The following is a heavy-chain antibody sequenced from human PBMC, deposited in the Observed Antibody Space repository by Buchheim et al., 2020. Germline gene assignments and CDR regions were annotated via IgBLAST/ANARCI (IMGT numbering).Heavy chain of an antibody. D-gene: IGHD6-19*01. J-gene: IGHJ4*02. CDR2: LKSKSDGGTT. CDR1: GFTFSNAS. V-gene: IGHV3-15*01. CDR3: TTTGSAWYYGDY. Sequence: EVQLVESGGGLVKPGGSLRLSCAASGFTFSNASMSWVRQTPGKGLEWVGRLKSKSDGGTTDYAAPVKGRFTISGDDSKNTLYLQMNSLKTEDTAVYYCTTTGSAWYYGDYWGQGTL.